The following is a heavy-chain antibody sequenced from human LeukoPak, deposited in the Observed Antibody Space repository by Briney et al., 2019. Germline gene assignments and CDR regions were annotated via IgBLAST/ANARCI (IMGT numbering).Heavy chain of an antibody. CDR2: ISYDGSNK. V-gene: IGHV3-30-3*01. D-gene: IGHD6-13*01. CDR1: GFTFSSYA. J-gene: IGHJ4*02. Sequence: PGRSLRLSCAASGFTFSSYAMHWVRQAPGKGLEWVAVISYDGSNKYYADSVKGRFTISRDNSKNTLYLQMNSLRAEDTAVYYCARADIAAAGTPRTYFGYWGQGTLVTVSS. CDR3: ARADIAAAGTPRTYFGY.